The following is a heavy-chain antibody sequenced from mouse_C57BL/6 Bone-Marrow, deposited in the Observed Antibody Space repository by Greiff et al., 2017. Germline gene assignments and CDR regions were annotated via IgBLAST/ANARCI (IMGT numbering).Heavy chain of an antibody. D-gene: IGHD1-1*01. J-gene: IGHJ1*03. CDR2: IDPENGDT. Sequence: EVHLVESGAELVRPGASVKLSCTASGFNIKDDYMHWVKQRPEQGLEWIGWIDPENGDTEYASKFQGKATITADTSSNTAYLQLSSLTSEDTAVYYCTTVVATSHWYFDVWGTGTTVTVSS. V-gene: IGHV14-4*01. CDR3: TTVVATSHWYFDV. CDR1: GFNIKDDY.